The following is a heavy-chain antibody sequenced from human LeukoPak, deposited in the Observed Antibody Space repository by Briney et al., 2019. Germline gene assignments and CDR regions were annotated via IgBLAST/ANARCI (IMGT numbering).Heavy chain of an antibody. V-gene: IGHV3-15*01. CDR2: IKSKTDGGTT. CDR1: GFTFSNAW. J-gene: IGHJ6*02. D-gene: IGHD3-22*01. CDR3: TTDQASYYDSSGQHTYYYYGMDV. Sequence: GGSLRLSCAASGFTFSNAWMSWVRQAPGKGLEWVGRIKSKTDGGTTDYAAPVKGRFTISRDDSKNTLYLQMNSLKTEDTAVYYCTTDQASYYDSSGQHTYYYYGMDVWGQGTTVTVSS.